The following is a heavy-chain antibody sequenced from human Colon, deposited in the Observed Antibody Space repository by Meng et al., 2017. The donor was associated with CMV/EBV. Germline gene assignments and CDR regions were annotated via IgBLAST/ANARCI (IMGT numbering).Heavy chain of an antibody. CDR1: GFTFSSYS. V-gene: IGHV3-21*04. CDR2: VSSAGSYI. Sequence: GESLKISCAASGFTFSSYSMNWVRQAPGKGLEWVSSVSSAGSYIYYADSVKGRFTISRDNSKITLYLQMNSLRAEDTAVYYCARSKVPTTPYYYYYGMDVWGQGTTVTVSS. CDR3: ARSKVPTTPYYYYYGMDV. D-gene: IGHD4/OR15-4a*01. J-gene: IGHJ6*02.